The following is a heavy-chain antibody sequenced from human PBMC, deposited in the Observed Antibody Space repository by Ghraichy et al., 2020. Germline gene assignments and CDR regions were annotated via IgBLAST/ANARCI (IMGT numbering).Heavy chain of an antibody. J-gene: IGHJ1*01. CDR1: GFTFSSYG. Sequence: GGSLRLSCAASGFTFSSYGMHWVRQAPGKGLEWVAVISYDGSNKYYADSVKGRFTISRDNSKNTLYLQMNSLRAEDTAVYYCAKDLASYYDFWSGYYRGAEYFQHWGQGTLVTVSS. CDR2: ISYDGSNK. D-gene: IGHD3-3*01. V-gene: IGHV3-30*18. CDR3: AKDLASYYDFWSGYYRGAEYFQH.